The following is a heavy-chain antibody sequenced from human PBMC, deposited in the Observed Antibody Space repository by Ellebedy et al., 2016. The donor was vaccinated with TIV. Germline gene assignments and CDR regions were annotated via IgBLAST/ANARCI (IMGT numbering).Heavy chain of an antibody. D-gene: IGHD1-26*01. CDR1: GYTFTAYS. J-gene: IGHJ4*02. Sequence: AASVKVSCKASGYTFTAYSIHWVRQAPGQGLEWTGWINPNSGDTNYVQKFQGRVTMTSDTSSSTAHIELSRLRSDDTAVYYCARDGAGRWEYWGPGTLVTVSS. CDR3: ARDGAGRWEY. CDR2: INPNSGDT. V-gene: IGHV1-2*02.